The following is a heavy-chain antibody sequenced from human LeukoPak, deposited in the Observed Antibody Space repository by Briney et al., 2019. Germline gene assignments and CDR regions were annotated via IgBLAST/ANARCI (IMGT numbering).Heavy chain of an antibody. CDR3: ASLTGSGWYQNFDY. D-gene: IGHD6-19*01. CDR1: GFTVSSNY. J-gene: IGHJ4*02. V-gene: IGHV3-66*01. Sequence: GGSLRLSCAASGFTVSSNYMSWVRQAPGKGLEWVSVIYSGGSTYYADSVKGRFTISRDNSKNTLYLQMNSLRAEDTAVYYCASLTGSGWYQNFDYWGQGTLVTVSS. CDR2: IYSGGST.